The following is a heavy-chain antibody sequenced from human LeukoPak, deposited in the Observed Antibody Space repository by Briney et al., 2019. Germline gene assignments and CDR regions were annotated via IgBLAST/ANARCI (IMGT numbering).Heavy chain of an antibody. CDR3: ARASSSGYYPFDY. Sequence: SVKVSYKASGGTFSSYAISWVRQAPGQGLEWMGGIIPIFGTANYAQKFQGRVTITTDESTSTAYMELSSLRSEDTAVYYCARASSSGYYPFDYWGQGTLVTVSS. J-gene: IGHJ4*02. D-gene: IGHD3-22*01. CDR1: GGTFSSYA. V-gene: IGHV1-69*05. CDR2: IIPIFGTA.